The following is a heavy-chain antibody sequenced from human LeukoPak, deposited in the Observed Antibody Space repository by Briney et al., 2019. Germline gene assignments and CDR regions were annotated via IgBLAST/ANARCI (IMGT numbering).Heavy chain of an antibody. CDR1: GGSFSGYY. CDR3: ARTPRGYSYGHFDY. V-gene: IGHV4-34*01. CDR2: INLSGST. D-gene: IGHD5-18*01. J-gene: IGHJ4*02. Sequence: SETLSLTCAVYGGSFSGYYWSWVRQPPGKGLEWIGEINLSGSTNYNPSLKSRVTISVDTSKNQFSLKLSSVTAADTAVYYCARTPRGYSYGHFDYWGQGTLVTVSS.